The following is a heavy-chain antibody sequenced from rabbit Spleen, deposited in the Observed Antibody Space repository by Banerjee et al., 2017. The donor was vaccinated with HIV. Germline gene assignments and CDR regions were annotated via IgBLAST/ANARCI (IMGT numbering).Heavy chain of an antibody. Sequence: QQQLVESGGGLVKPGASLTLTCKASGFDFSRGYDMCWVRQAPGKGLEWIGYIDPIFGSTYYANWVNGRFTISSHNAQNTLYLQLNSLTAADTATYFCVRDLAGVIGWNFGWWGPGTLVTVS. D-gene: IGHD4-1*01. V-gene: IGHV1S43*01. CDR3: VRDLAGVIGWNFGW. CDR1: GFDFSRGYD. CDR2: IDPIFGST. J-gene: IGHJ4*01.